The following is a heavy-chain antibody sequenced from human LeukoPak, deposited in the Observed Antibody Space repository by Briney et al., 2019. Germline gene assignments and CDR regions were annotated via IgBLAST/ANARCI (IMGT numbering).Heavy chain of an antibody. Sequence: GESLKIFCKGSRYSFTCYWIGSARQMPGKGLEWMGIIYPGDSDTRYSPSFQGQVTISADKSISTAYLQWSSLKASDTAMYYWARRKLAVAWWRRPFDYWGQGTLVTVST. J-gene: IGHJ4*02. CDR2: IYPGDSDT. CDR1: RYSFTCYW. D-gene: IGHD6-19*01. CDR3: ARRKLAVAWWRRPFDY. V-gene: IGHV5-51*01.